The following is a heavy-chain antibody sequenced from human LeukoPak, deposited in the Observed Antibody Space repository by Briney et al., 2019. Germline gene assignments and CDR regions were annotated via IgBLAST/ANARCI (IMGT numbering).Heavy chain of an antibody. CDR2: IYYSGST. CDR1: GGSISSYY. CDR3: ARVNTHYYYDTSGFPDDAFDI. Sequence: SETLSLTCTVSGGSISSYYWSWIRQPPGKGLEWIGYIYYSGSTNCNPSLKSRVTISVDTSKNQFSLKLSSVTAADTAVYYCARVNTHYYYDTSGFPDDAFDIWGQGTMVTVSS. J-gene: IGHJ3*02. V-gene: IGHV4-59*01. D-gene: IGHD3-22*01.